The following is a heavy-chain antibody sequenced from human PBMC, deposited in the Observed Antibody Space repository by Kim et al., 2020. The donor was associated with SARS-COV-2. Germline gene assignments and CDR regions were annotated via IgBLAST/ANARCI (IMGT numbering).Heavy chain of an antibody. CDR3: ARGPGAGPNF. CDR2: ISYSGST. J-gene: IGHJ4*02. CDR1: GDAISSGNYY. V-gene: IGHV4-31*03. D-gene: IGHD6-19*01. Sequence: SETLSLTCTVSGDAISSGNYYWSWIRQDPGKGLEWMGYISYSGSTYYNPSLESRIKISLDTSWNQLSLKLTSLTAADTAVYYCARGPGAGPNFWGPGTLVTVSS.